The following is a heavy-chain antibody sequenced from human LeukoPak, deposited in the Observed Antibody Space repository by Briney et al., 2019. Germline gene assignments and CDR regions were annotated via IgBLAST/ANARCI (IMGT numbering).Heavy chain of an antibody. CDR1: GFTFDDYA. Sequence: GGSLRLSCAASGFTFDDYAMHWVRQAPGKGLEWVSGISWNSGNIGYADSVKGRFTISRDNAKNSPYLQMNSLRAEDTALYYCAKDARYDSSGYLDYWGQGTLVTVSS. J-gene: IGHJ4*02. CDR3: AKDARYDSSGYLDY. CDR2: ISWNSGNI. D-gene: IGHD3-22*01. V-gene: IGHV3-9*01.